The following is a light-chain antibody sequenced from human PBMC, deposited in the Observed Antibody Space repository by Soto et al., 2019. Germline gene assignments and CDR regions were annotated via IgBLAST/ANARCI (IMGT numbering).Light chain of an antibody. V-gene: IGKV3-20*01. CDR3: QQYGSSPQT. CDR1: QSVSSSY. CDR2: GAS. J-gene: IGKJ1*01. Sequence: IVLTQSPGTLSLSTGERATISCRASQSVSSSYLAWYQHKPGQAPRLLIYGASSRATGIPDRFSGSGSGTDFTLTISRLEPEDFAVYYCQQYGSSPQTFGQGTKVEIK.